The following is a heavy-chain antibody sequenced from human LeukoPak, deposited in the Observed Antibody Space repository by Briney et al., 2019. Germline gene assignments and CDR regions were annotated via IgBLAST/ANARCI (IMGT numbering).Heavy chain of an antibody. CDR2: ISYSGGT. V-gene: IGHV4-39*01. Sequence: PSETLSLTCTVSGGSIISSNHYWGWTRQPPGKGLEWFGSISYSGGTAYNPSLKSRVTISVDTSKNQFSLKLSSVTAADTAVYYCARHIGGVYSGYPDSLFDYWGQGTLVTVSS. CDR3: ARHIGGVYSGYPDSLFDY. J-gene: IGHJ4*02. CDR1: GGSIISSNHY. D-gene: IGHD5-12*01.